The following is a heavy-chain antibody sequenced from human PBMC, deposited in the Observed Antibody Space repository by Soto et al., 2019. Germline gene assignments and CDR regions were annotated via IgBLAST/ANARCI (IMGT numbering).Heavy chain of an antibody. CDR2: IFANGHT. CDR3: VTSLAASGLNWLDP. CDR1: GGSISEKY. Sequence: SETLSLTCIVSGGSISEKYWNWVRQPPGKGLEWIGLIFANGHTDYNPSLKSRVTMSVDASKNQFSLRLTSMTAADTAVYYCVTSLAASGLNWLDPWGRGTLVTVSS. D-gene: IGHD6-13*01. V-gene: IGHV4-4*07. J-gene: IGHJ5*02.